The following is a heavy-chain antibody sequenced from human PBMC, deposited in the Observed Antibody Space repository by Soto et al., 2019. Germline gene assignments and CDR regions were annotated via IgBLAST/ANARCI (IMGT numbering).Heavy chain of an antibody. CDR1: GGTFSSYT. CDR2: IIPILGIA. J-gene: IGHJ6*03. D-gene: IGHD2-15*01. Sequence: QVQLVQSGAEVKKPGSSVKVSCKASGGTFSSYTISWVRQAPVQGLEWMGRIIPILGIANYAQKFQGRVTITADKSTSTAYRELSSLRSEDMAVYYCGRGVVVLTDYYYYMGVWGKGTTVTVSS. V-gene: IGHV1-69*02. CDR3: GRGVVVLTDYYYYMGV.